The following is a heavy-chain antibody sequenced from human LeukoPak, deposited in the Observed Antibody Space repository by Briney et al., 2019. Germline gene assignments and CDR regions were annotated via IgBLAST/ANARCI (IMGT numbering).Heavy chain of an antibody. D-gene: IGHD3-22*01. J-gene: IGHJ3*01. CDR3: AKKGVSSGYYFGF. CDR2: ISGSGGST. Sequence: GGSLRLSCAASGFTFRSYAMSWVRQAPGKGLEWVSAISGSGGSTYYADSVKGRFTISRDNSKNTLYLQMNSLRAEDTAVYYCAKKGVSSGYYFGFWGQGTMVTVSS. CDR1: GFTFRSYA. V-gene: IGHV3-23*01.